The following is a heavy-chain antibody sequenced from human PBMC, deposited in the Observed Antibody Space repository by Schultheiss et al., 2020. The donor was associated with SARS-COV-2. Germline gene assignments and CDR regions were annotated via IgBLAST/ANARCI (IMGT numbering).Heavy chain of an antibody. CDR3: ARLFSAAAAGFLVPYYYYGMDV. V-gene: IGHV3-33*01. CDR2: IWYDGSNK. CDR1: GFTFSSYG. Sequence: GGSLRLSCAASGFTFSSYGMHWVRQAPGKGLEWVAVIWYDGSNKYYADSVKGRFTISRDNSKNTLYLQMNSLRAEDTAVYYCARLFSAAAAGFLVPYYYYGMDVWGQGTTVTVSS. D-gene: IGHD6-13*01. J-gene: IGHJ6*02.